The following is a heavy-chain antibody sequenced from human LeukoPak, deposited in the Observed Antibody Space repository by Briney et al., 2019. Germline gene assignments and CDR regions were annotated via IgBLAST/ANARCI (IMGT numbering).Heavy chain of an antibody. D-gene: IGHD3-22*01. CDR1: GLTVRNNY. CDR2: IYSDGST. CDR3: ARLDSSGFDY. Sequence: GGSLRLSCAASGLTVRNNYMSWVRQSPGKGLEWVSAIYSDGSTYYEDSVKGRFTISRDTSKNTLSLQMSSLRAEDTAVYYCARLDSSGFDYWGQGTLVSVSS. V-gene: IGHV3-53*01. J-gene: IGHJ4*02.